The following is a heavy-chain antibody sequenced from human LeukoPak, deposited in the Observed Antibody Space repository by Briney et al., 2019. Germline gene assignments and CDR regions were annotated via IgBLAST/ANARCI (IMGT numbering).Heavy chain of an antibody. D-gene: IGHD2-15*01. CDR2: ISAYNGNT. CDR3: ARDGLRYCSGDSCYGLNWFDP. CDR1: GYTFTSYG. V-gene: IGHV1-18*01. Sequence: VASVKVSCKASGYTFTSYGISWVRQAPGQGLEWMGWISAYNGNTNYAQKLQGRVTMTTDTSTSTAYMELRSLRSDDTAVYYCARDGLRYCSGDSCYGLNWFDPWGQGTLVTVSS. J-gene: IGHJ5*02.